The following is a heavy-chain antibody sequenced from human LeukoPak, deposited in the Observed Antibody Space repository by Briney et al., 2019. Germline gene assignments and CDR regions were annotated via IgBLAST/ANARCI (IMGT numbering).Heavy chain of an antibody. J-gene: IGHJ4*02. V-gene: IGHV3-74*01. CDR1: GFTFSSYW. CDR2: INSDESST. D-gene: IGHD5-18*01. Sequence: QPGGSLRLSCAASGFTFSSYWMHWVRQAPGKGLVWVSRINSDESSTNYADSVKGRFTISRDNAKNTLYLQMNSLRAEDTAVYYCARGGVYSYVSFDYWGQGILVTASS. CDR3: ARGGVYSYVSFDY.